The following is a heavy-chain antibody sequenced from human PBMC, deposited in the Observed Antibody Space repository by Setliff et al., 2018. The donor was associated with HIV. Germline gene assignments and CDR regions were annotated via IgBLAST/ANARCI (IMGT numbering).Heavy chain of an antibody. V-gene: IGHV4-38-2*01. CDR1: GFSITSGYS. CDR2: IYHNGNT. CDR3: ARQVEGSGFDI. J-gene: IGHJ3*02. Sequence: SETLSLTCDVSGFSITSGYSWGWLRQPPGKGLNWIANIYHNGNTNYSQSLKSRVNISVDTYKNQFSRRMSSVTAADTDVYYCARQVEGSGFDIWGQGTMVTVSS.